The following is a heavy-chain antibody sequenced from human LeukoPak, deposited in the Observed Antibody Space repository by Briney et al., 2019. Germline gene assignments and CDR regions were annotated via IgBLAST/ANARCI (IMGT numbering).Heavy chain of an antibody. CDR3: ARSGSGYYYPPYDY. D-gene: IGHD3-22*01. CDR1: GYTFTGYY. J-gene: IGHJ4*02. CDR2: INPNSGGT. Sequence: GASVKVSCKASGYTFTGYYMHWGRQAPGQGLEWMGWINPNSGGTNYAQKFQGRVTMTRDTSISTAYMELSRLRSDDTAVYYCARSGSGYYYPPYDYWGQGTLVTVSS. V-gene: IGHV1-2*02.